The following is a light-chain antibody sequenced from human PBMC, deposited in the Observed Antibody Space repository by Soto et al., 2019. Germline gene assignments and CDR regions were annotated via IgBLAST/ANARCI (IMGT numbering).Light chain of an antibody. CDR3: QQSHSSPFT. CDR1: QTITTY. Sequence: DVQMTQSPSSLSASVGDRVTITCRASQTITTYLIWYQQKPGKAPKLLIYGASSLQSGVPSRFSGSGYGTDFTLTISSLQPEDFATYYCQQSHSSPFTFGPGTKVDIK. V-gene: IGKV1-39*01. CDR2: GAS. J-gene: IGKJ3*01.